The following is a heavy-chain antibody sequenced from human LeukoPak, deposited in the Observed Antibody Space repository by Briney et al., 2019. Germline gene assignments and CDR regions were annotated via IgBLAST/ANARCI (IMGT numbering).Heavy chain of an antibody. Sequence: GGSLRLSCAASGFTFGRHWMSWVRQAPGKGLEWVANIKQDGSEKYYVDSVKGRFTISRDNAKNSLYLQMNSLRAEDTAVYYCARDRVWFGELGGSYWGQGTLVTVSS. CDR2: IKQDGSEK. CDR1: GFTFGRHW. V-gene: IGHV3-7*01. CDR3: ARDRVWFGELGGSY. D-gene: IGHD3-10*01. J-gene: IGHJ4*02.